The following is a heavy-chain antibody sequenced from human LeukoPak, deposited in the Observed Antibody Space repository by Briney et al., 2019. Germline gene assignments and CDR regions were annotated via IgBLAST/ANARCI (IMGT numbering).Heavy chain of an antibody. J-gene: IGHJ4*02. V-gene: IGHV3-23*01. Sequence: QSGGSLRLSCAASGFTFSSYAMSWVRQAPGKGLEWVSAISGSGGSTYYADSVKGRFTISRDNSKNTLYLQMNSLRAEDTAVYYCSLSYGDYRCNDYWGQGTLVTVSS. CDR1: GFTFSSYA. CDR2: ISGSGGST. CDR3: SLSYGDYRCNDY. D-gene: IGHD4-17*01.